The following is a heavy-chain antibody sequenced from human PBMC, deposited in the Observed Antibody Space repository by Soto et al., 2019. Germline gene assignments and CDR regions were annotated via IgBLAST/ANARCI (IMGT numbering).Heavy chain of an antibody. CDR1: GFTFSNYD. V-gene: IGHV3-13*01. CDR3: ARDDSFDI. Sequence: GGSLRLSCAASGFTFSNYDMHWVRQAAGKGLECVSAIGSGGDTYYRDSVQGRFTISRENAKNSLYLQMNSLRAGDTAIYYCARDDSFDIWGQGTMVTVSS. D-gene: IGHD3-22*01. J-gene: IGHJ3*02. CDR2: IGSGGDT.